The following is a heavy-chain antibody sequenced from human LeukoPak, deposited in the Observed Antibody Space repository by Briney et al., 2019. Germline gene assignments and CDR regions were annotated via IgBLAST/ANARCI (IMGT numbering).Heavy chain of an antibody. V-gene: IGHV3-30*02. CDR1: GFTFSSYG. CDR3: ARGGGYSYGSFDY. D-gene: IGHD5-18*01. J-gene: IGHJ4*02. CDR2: IRYDGSNK. Sequence: GGSLRLSCAASGFTFSSYGMHWVRRAPGKGLEWVAFIRYDGSNKYYADSVKGRFTISRDNAKNTLYLQMNSLRAEDTAVYHCARGGGYSYGSFDYWGQGTLVTVSS.